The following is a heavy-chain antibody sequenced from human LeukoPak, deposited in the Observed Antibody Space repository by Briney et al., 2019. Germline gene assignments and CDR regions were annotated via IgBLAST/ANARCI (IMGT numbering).Heavy chain of an antibody. Sequence: SETLSLTCTVSGGSINYYYWMWIRQPPGKGLEWIGYIYYSGGTHYNPSLKSRVTMLVDTSKNQFSLKLTAVTAADTAVYYCARGYDYVWGSYRTTDYWGQGTLVTVSS. CDR2: IYYSGGT. CDR3: ARGYDYVWGSYRTTDY. D-gene: IGHD3-16*02. V-gene: IGHV4-59*01. J-gene: IGHJ4*02. CDR1: GGSINYYY.